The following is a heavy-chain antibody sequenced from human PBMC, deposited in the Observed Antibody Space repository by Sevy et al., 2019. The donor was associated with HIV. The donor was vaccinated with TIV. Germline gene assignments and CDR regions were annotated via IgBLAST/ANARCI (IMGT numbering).Heavy chain of an antibody. V-gene: IGHV1-18*01. J-gene: IGHJ4*02. CDR2: ISAYNGNT. CDR3: AVFCFSSTSFYSLDY. Sequence: ASVKVSCKASGYTFTSYGISWVRQAPGQGLEWMGWISAYNGNTNYPQKLQGRVTMTTDTSTSTAYMELGSLRADDTAVYYDAVFCFSSTSFYSLDYLRQGTLVTVSS. D-gene: IGHD2-2*01. CDR1: GYTFTSYG.